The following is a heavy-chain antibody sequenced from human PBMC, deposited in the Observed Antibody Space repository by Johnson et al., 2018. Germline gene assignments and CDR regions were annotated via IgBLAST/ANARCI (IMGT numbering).Heavy chain of an antibody. D-gene: IGHD1-1*01. Sequence: VQLVESGAEVKEAGESLKISCKGSGYSFTSYWIGWVRQMPGKGLEWMGIIYPGDSDTRYSPSFQGQGTISADKSISTAYLQWSSLKASDTARYYRARQVKNWSERNYYYYMDVWGKGTTVTVSS. CDR2: IYPGDSDT. V-gene: IGHV5-51*01. J-gene: IGHJ6*03. CDR1: GYSFTSYW. CDR3: ARQVKNWSERNYYYYMDV.